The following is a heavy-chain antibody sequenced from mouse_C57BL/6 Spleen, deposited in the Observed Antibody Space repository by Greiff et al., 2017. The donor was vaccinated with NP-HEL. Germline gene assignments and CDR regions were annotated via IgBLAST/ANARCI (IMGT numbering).Heavy chain of an antibody. CDR1: GYSITSGYY. D-gene: IGHD1-3*01. CDR2: ISYDGSN. V-gene: IGHV3-6*01. CDR3: ARGSGIYYYAMDY. J-gene: IGHJ4*01. Sequence: EVKLQESGPGLVKPSQSLSLTCSVTGYSITSGYYWNWIRQFPGNKLEWMGYISYDGSNNYNPSLKNRISITRDTSKNQFFLKLNSVTTEDTATYYCARGSGIYYYAMDYWGQGTSVTVSS.